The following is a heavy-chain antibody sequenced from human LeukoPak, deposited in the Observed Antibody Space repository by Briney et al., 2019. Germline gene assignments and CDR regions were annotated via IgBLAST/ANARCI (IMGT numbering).Heavy chain of an antibody. V-gene: IGHV1-69*04. CDR3: ARDLGYDSSGYLPGFDY. CDR2: IIPILGIA. J-gene: IGHJ4*02. Sequence: SVKVSCKASGYTSTGYYMHWVRQAPGQGLEWMGRIIPILGIANYAQKFQGRVTITADKSTSTAYMELSSLRSEDTAVYYCARDLGYDSSGYLPGFDYWGQGTLVTVSS. D-gene: IGHD3-22*01. CDR1: GYTSTGYY.